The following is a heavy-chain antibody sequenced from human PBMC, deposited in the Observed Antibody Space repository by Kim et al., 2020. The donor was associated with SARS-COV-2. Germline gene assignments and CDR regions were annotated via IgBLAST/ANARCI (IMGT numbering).Heavy chain of an antibody. Sequence: GGSLRLSCAASGFTVSSNYMSWVRQAPGKGLEWVSVIYSGGSTYYADSVKGRFTISRHNSKNTLYLQMNSLRAEDTAVYYCARAYPGLYFVYFDYWGQGTLVTVSS. D-gene: IGHD3-9*01. CDR2: IYSGGST. CDR1: GFTVSSNY. CDR3: ARAYPGLYFVYFDY. J-gene: IGHJ4*02. V-gene: IGHV3-53*04.